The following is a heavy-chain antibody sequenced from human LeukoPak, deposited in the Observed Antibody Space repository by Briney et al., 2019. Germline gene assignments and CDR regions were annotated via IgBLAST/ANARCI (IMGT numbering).Heavy chain of an antibody. Sequence: ASVKVSCKASGYTFTGYYMHWVRQAPGQGLEWMGWINPNSGGTNYPQKFQGRVTMTRDTSITTAYMELSRLRSDDTAVYYCARDPQYNWFNPWGQGTLVTVSS. V-gene: IGHV1-2*02. CDR2: INPNSGGT. J-gene: IGHJ5*02. CDR3: ARDPQYNWFNP. CDR1: GYTFTGYY.